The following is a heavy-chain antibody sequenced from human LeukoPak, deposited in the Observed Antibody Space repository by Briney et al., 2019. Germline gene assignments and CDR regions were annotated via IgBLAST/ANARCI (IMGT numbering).Heavy chain of an antibody. Sequence: GRSLRLSCAASGFTFSAYSMNWVRQAPGKGLEWVSSISGSTDYIYYADSVKGRFTISRDNAKNSLFLQMNSLRAEDTALYYCARDDDGYDRAFDVWGQGTMVTVSS. V-gene: IGHV3-21*01. CDR3: ARDDDGYDRAFDV. J-gene: IGHJ3*01. CDR1: GFTFSAYS. CDR2: ISGSTDYI. D-gene: IGHD5-24*01.